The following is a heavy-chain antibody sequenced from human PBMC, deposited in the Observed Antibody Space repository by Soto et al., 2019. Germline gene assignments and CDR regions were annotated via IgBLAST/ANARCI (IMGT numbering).Heavy chain of an antibody. D-gene: IGHD3-22*01. Sequence: SETLSLTCTVSGGSISSYYWSWVRQPPGKGLEWIGYIYYSGSTNYNPSLKSRVTISVDTSKNQFSLKLSSVTAADTAVYYCAIAGRYYDSSGYYPPFDYWGQGTLVTVSS. CDR1: GGSISSYY. CDR2: IYYSGST. J-gene: IGHJ4*02. V-gene: IGHV4-59*01. CDR3: AIAGRYYDSSGYYPPFDY.